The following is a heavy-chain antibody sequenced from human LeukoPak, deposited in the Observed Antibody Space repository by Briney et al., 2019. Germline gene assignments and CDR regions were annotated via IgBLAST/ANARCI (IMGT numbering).Heavy chain of an antibody. CDR1: GFTFSSYA. CDR2: ISGSGGST. V-gene: IGHV3-23*01. D-gene: IGHD3-10*01. J-gene: IGHJ4*02. CDR3: ARYRGVYTDYYFDY. Sequence: PGGSLRLSCAASGFTFSSYAMSWVRQAPGKGLEWVSAISGSGGSTYYADSVKGRFTISRDNSKNTLCLQMNSLRAEDTAVYYCARYRGVYTDYYFDYWGQGTLVTVSS.